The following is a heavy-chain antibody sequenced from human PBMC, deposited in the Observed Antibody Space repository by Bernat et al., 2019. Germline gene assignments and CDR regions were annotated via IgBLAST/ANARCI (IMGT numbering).Heavy chain of an antibody. CDR2: INSDASIT. D-gene: IGHD4-17*01. CDR3: STYGNGEFDY. CDR1: GFTFSTYW. Sequence: EVQLVESGGGLVKPGGSLRLSCAASGFTFSTYWMHWVRQAPGKGLVWVSRINSDASITSYADSVKGRFTISRDNAKNTLYLQMNSLRADDTAIYYCSTYGNGEFDYWGQGTLVTVSS. J-gene: IGHJ4*02. V-gene: IGHV3-74*02.